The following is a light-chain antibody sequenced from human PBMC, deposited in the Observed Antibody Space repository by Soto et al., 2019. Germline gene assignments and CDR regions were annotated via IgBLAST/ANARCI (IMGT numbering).Light chain of an antibody. V-gene: IGKV3-15*01. Sequence: EIVLTQSPGTLSLSPGERATLSCRAIQSVSSSYLAWYQQKPGQAPRLLIYGASSRATGIPARFSGSGSGTEFTLTISSLQSEDFALYYCHQYNSWPPGTFGQGTKVDIK. J-gene: IGKJ2*01. CDR2: GAS. CDR1: QSVSSSY. CDR3: HQYNSWPPGT.